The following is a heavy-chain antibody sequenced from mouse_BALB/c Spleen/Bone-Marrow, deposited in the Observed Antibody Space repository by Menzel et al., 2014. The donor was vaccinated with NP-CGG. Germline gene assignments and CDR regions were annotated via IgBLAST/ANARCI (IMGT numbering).Heavy chain of an antibody. V-gene: IGHV1-7*01. CDR1: GYTFXVYW. J-gene: IGHJ3*01. D-gene: IGHD1-2*01. CDR3: ALTTATPFAY. Sequence: VNLVESGAELAKPGASVKMSCKASGYTFXVYWIHWVKQRPGQGLEWIGYINPSTAYTEYNQKFKDKATLTADKSSTTAYMQLSSLTSEDSAVYYCALTTATPFAYWGQGTLVTVS. CDR2: INPSTAYT.